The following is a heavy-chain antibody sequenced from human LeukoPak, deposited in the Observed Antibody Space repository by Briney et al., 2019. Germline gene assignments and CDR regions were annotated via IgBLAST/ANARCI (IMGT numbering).Heavy chain of an antibody. D-gene: IGHD6-6*01. Sequence: ASVKVSCKASGYTFTSYYMHWVRQAPGQGLEWMGIINPSGGSTSYAQKFQGRVTMTRDMSTSTVYMELSSLRSEDTAVYYCARDRFSIAARGTFDYWGQGTLVTVSS. J-gene: IGHJ4*02. V-gene: IGHV1-46*01. CDR3: ARDRFSIAARGTFDY. CDR2: INPSGGST. CDR1: GYTFTSYY.